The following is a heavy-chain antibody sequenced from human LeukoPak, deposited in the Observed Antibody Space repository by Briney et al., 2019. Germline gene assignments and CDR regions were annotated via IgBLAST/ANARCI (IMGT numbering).Heavy chain of an antibody. V-gene: IGHV4-39*01. CDR1: GGSISSSSYY. J-gene: IGHJ4*02. CDR3: ARDGYTYGSFDY. CDR2: IYYSGST. D-gene: IGHD5-18*01. Sequence: SSETLSLTCNVSGGSISSSSYYWGWIRQPPGKGLEWIGSIYYSGSTYSNPSLKSRVTITVDTSKSQFSLKLSSVTAADTAVYYCARDGYTYGSFDYWGQGTLVTVSS.